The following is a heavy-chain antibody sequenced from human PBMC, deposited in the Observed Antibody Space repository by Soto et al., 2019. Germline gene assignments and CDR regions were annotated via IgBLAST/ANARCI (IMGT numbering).Heavy chain of an antibody. V-gene: IGHV4-30-4*01. CDR2: IYDSGST. D-gene: IGHD2-8*01. CDR3: ARDNGVGP. CDR1: GGSISSGDYY. Sequence: QVQLQESGPGLVKPSQTLSLTCTVSGGSISSGDYYWSWIRQPPGKGLEWIGYIYDSGSTYYNSSLKSRVNITQDTSKNQFSLKLTSVTAADTAVYYCARDNGVGPWGQGTLVTVSS. J-gene: IGHJ5*02.